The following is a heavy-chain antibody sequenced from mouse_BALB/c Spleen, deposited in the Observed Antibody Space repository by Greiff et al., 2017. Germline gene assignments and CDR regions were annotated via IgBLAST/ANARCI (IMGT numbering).Heavy chain of an antibody. CDR1: GYSFTDYI. CDR3: ARVYDYDDYYAMDY. Sequence: EVQLQQSGPELVKPGASVKISCKASGYSFTDYIMLWVKQSHGKSLEWIGNINPYYGSTSYNLKFKGKATLAVDKSSSTAYMQLNSLTSEDSAVYYCARVYDYDDYYAMDYWGQGTSVTVSS. CDR2: INPYYGST. J-gene: IGHJ4*01. V-gene: IGHV1-39*01. D-gene: IGHD2-4*01.